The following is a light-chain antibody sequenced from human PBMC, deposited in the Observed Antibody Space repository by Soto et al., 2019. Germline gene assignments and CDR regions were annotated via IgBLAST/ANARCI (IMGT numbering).Light chain of an antibody. CDR1: SSDVGGYNY. Sequence: QSVLTQPASVSGSHRQSITISCTGTSSDVGGYNYVSWYQQHPGKAPKLMIYDVNNRPSGVSSRFSGSKSGNTASLTISGLQAEDEADYYCSSYTRSATYVFATGTKVTVL. CDR2: DVN. J-gene: IGLJ1*01. CDR3: SSYTRSATYV. V-gene: IGLV2-14*03.